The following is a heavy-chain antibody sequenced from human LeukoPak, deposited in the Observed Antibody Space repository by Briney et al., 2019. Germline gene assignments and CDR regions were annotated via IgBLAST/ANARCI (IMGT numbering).Heavy chain of an antibody. CDR2: IYSGGIT. CDR3: ARVSREPRTYYYYGMDV. CDR1: GFTVSSNY. J-gene: IGHJ6*02. V-gene: IGHV3-53*04. Sequence: GGSLRLSCAASGFTVSSNYMSWVRQAPGKGLEWVSVIYSGGITYYADSVKGRFTISRHNSKNTLYLQMNSLRAEDTAVYYCARVSREPRTYYYYGMDVWGQGTTVTVSS. D-gene: IGHD1-14*01.